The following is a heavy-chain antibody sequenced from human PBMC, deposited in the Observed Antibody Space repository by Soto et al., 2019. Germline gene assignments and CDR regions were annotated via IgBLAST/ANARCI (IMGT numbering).Heavy chain of an antibody. V-gene: IGHV5-10-1*01. J-gene: IGHJ6*02. Sequence: PGESLKISCKGFGYSFTTYWISWVRQMPGKGLEWLGRIDPSDSYTKYSPSFQGHVTVSTDKSTSTAYLQWSSLQASDSAMYYCERHGEYSGHDTITVAGTWGNYYGMDVLGQGTTVTVSS. D-gene: IGHD6-19*01. CDR1: GYSFTTYW. CDR2: IDPSDSYT. CDR3: ERHGEYSGHDTITVAGTWGNYYGMDV.